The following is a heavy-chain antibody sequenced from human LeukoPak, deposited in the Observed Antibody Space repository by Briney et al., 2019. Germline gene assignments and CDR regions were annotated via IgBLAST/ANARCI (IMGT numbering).Heavy chain of an antibody. Sequence: SETLSLTCAVSGYSISSHYWSWLRQPPGKGLEWIGNSYYSGSTKYNPSLKSRVAISVDTSKNQLSLKLSSVTAADTAVYYCARQHYYDTSGYYSRYFDYWGQGTLVTVSS. D-gene: IGHD3-22*01. CDR3: ARQHYYDTSGYYSRYFDY. CDR2: SYYSGST. V-gene: IGHV4-59*08. J-gene: IGHJ4*02. CDR1: GYSISSHY.